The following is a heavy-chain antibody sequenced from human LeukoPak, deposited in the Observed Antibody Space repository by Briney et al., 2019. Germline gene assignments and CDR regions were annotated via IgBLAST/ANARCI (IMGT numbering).Heavy chain of an antibody. V-gene: IGHV4-38-2*02. J-gene: IGHJ6*03. CDR2: IYYSGST. D-gene: IGHD6-6*01. CDR1: GYSISSGYF. CDR3: ARNLIAARAYYYYMDV. Sequence: SETLSLTCTVSGYSISSGYFWGWIRQPPGKGLEWIGSIYYSGSTYYNPSLKSRVTISVDTSKNQFSLKLSSVTAADTAVYYCARNLIAARAYYYYMDVWGKGTTVTVSS.